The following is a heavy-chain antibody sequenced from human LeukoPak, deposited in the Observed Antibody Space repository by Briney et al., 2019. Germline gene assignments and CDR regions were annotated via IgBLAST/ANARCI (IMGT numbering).Heavy chain of an antibody. CDR1: GFTFSSYS. V-gene: IGHV3-53*01. CDR3: ASGSGSYRTPYYYMDV. J-gene: IGHJ6*03. CDR2: IYSGGST. Sequence: GGSLRLSCAASGFTFSSYSMNWVRQAPGKGLEWVSVIYSGGSTYYADSVKGRFTISRDNSKNTLYLQMNSLRAEDTAVYYCASGSGSYRTPYYYMDVWGTGTTVTVSS. D-gene: IGHD3-10*01.